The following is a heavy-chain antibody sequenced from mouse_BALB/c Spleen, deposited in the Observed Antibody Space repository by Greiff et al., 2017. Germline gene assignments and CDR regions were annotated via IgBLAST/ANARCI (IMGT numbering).Heavy chain of an antibody. J-gene: IGHJ4*01. D-gene: IGHD1-2*01. CDR1: GFTFSDFY. V-gene: IGHV7-1*02. Sequence: EVKLVESGGGLVQPGGSLRLSCATSGFTFSDFYMEWVRQPPGKRLEWIAASRNKANDYTTEYSASVKGRFIVSRDTSQSILYLQMNALRAEDTAIYYCARDARYYGPYYAMDYWGQGTSVTVSS. CDR2: SRNKANDYTT. CDR3: ARDARYYGPYYAMDY.